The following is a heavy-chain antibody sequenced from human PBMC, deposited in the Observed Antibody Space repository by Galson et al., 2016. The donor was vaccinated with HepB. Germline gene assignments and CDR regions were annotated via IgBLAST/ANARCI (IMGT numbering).Heavy chain of an antibody. V-gene: IGHV1-8*01. CDR1: GYTFISYD. CDR3: ARGGSTRVGMDV. CDR2: INPNRGNT. J-gene: IGHJ6*02. Sequence: SVKVSCKASGYTFISYDINWVRQATGQGLEWMGWINPNRGNTGYAQKFQGRVTMTRNTSIGIAYMELSSLSSQDTAVYYCARGGSTRVGMDVWGQGTTVTVSS. D-gene: IGHD1-26*01.